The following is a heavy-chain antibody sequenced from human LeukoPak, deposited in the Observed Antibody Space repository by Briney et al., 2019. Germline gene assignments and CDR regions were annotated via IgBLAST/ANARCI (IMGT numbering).Heavy chain of an antibody. CDR1: GDSISTSNFY. CDR3: QDCTNGVCYFDY. Sequence: SETLSLTCTVSGDSISTSNFYWGWVRQPPGKGLEWIASISPSGRTYSNPSLTGRFSISVDTSKNQFFVNVSSVTVADTAVCARQDCTNGVCYFDYWGQGTLVTVSS. V-gene: IGHV4-39*01. J-gene: IGHJ4*02. D-gene: IGHD2-8*01. CDR2: ISPSGRT.